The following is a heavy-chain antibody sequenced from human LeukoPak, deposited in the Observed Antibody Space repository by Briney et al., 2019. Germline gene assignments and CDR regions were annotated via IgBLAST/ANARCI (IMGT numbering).Heavy chain of an antibody. Sequence: SVKVSCKASGGTFSSYAISWVRQAPGQGLKWMGRIIPILGIANYAQKFQGRVTITADKSTSTAYMELSSLRSEDTAVYYCARAVATTTDYYGMDVWGQGTTVTVSS. J-gene: IGHJ6*02. CDR3: ARAVATTTDYYGMDV. D-gene: IGHD5-12*01. CDR1: GGTFSSYA. CDR2: IIPILGIA. V-gene: IGHV1-69*04.